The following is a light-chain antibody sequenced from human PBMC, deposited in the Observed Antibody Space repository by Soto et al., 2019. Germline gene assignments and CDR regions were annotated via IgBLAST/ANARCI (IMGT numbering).Light chain of an antibody. CDR2: GAY. Sequence: EIGLTQSPGTLPLSPGKRANLSCRASQTVSSSLAWYQQKTGQAPRLLISGAYSRAADIPERFSGSGSGTDITLTINRLEPKDFAVYYCQQYGTTFGQGTKVDIK. CDR3: QQYGTT. V-gene: IGKV3-20*01. J-gene: IGKJ1*01. CDR1: QTVSSS.